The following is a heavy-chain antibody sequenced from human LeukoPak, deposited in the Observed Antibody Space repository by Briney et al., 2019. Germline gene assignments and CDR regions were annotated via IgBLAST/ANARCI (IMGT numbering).Heavy chain of an antibody. V-gene: IGHV3-74*01. CDR2: INSDGSST. Sequence: GGSLRLSCAASGFTFSSYWMHWVRQAPGKWLVWVSRINSDGSSTSYADSVKGRFTISRDNAKNTLYLQMNSLRAEDTAVYYCARDLEYSSGWYGYFDYWGQGTLVTVSS. CDR1: GFTFSSYW. CDR3: ARDLEYSSGWYGYFDY. D-gene: IGHD6-19*01. J-gene: IGHJ4*02.